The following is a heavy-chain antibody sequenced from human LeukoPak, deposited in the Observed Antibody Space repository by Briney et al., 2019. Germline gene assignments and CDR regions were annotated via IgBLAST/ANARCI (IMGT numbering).Heavy chain of an antibody. D-gene: IGHD3-10*01. J-gene: IGHJ4*02. CDR3: AKDQRGSGSYGYFDY. CDR2: ISASGPTT. CDR1: GSTFSSYA. Sequence: GGSLRLSCAASGSTFSSYAMSWVRQAPGKGLEWVSGISASGPTTYYADSVKGRFNIFKDNAKNTLDLQMNSLRDEDTAVYYCAKDQRGSGSYGYFDYWGQGTLVTVSS. V-gene: IGHV3-23*01.